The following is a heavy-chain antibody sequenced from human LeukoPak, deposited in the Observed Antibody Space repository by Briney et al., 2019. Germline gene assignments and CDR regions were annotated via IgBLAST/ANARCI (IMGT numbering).Heavy chain of an antibody. CDR1: GFTFSNAW. D-gene: IGHD6-6*01. CDR3: TTDHLPARGIAARYFDY. J-gene: IGHJ4*02. CDR2: IKSKTDGGTT. Sequence: GGSLRLSCAASGFTFSNAWMSWVRQAPGKGLEWVGRIKSKTDGGTTDYAAPVKGRFTISRDDSKNTLYLQMHSLKTEDTAVYYCTTDHLPARGIAARYFDYWGQGTLVTVSS. V-gene: IGHV3-15*01.